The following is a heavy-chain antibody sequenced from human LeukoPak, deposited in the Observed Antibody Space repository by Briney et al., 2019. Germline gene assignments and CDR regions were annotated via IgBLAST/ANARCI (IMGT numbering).Heavy chain of an antibody. CDR3: ARDIVVVPAAIRDAFDI. V-gene: IGHV1-18*01. Sequence: AASVKASCKASGYTFTSYGISWVRQAPGQGLEWMGWISAYNGNTNYAQKLQGRVTMTTDTSTSTAYMELRSLRSDDTAVYYCARDIVVVPAAIRDAFDIWGQGTMVTVSS. D-gene: IGHD2-2*01. J-gene: IGHJ3*02. CDR2: ISAYNGNT. CDR1: GYTFTSYG.